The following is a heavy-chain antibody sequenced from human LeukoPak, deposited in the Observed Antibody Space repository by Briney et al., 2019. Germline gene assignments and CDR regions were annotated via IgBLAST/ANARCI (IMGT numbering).Heavy chain of an antibody. D-gene: IGHD2-8*01. J-gene: IGHJ6*03. CDR3: ARNADIYNYYMAV. V-gene: IGHV1-2*02. CDR2: IKPNGGGP. Sequence: ASVKVSCKASGGTFSSYAISWVRQAPGQGLEWMGWIKPNGGGPNYAQKFQGRVTMTRDTSLSTAYMELSRLRSDDTAVYYCARNADIYNYYMAVWAKGTTVTVSS. CDR1: GGTFSSYA.